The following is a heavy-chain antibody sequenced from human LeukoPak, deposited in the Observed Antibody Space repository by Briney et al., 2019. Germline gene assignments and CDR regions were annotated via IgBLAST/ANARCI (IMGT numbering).Heavy chain of an antibody. J-gene: IGHJ4*02. CDR3: AKVYCGGDCYWRVSAGDY. D-gene: IGHD2-21*02. CDR2: ITYDGSNK. Sequence: GGSLTLSCAASGFTFRSSGMHWVRQAPGKGLEWVAFITYDGSNKFHGDSVKGRFTISRDNSKNTLYLQMNSLRADDTAVYYCAKVYCGGDCYWRVSAGDYWGQGTLVTVSS. CDR1: GFTFRSSG. V-gene: IGHV3-30*02.